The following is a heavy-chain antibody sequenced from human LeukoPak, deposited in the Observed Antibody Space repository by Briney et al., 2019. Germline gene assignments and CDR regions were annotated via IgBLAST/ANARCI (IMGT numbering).Heavy chain of an antibody. J-gene: IGHJ4*02. CDR3: ARAQRGSSSSRAGLAFDY. D-gene: IGHD6-6*01. Sequence: SETLSLTCTVSGDSVNSGAYYWSWLRQPAGKEPEWIGRIYPLETTNYNPSLKSRVAISVDTSKNQFSLKLSSVTPEDTAVYYCARAQRGSSSSRAGLAFDYWGQGTLVTVSS. CDR2: IYPLETT. CDR1: GDSVNSGAYY. V-gene: IGHV4-61*02.